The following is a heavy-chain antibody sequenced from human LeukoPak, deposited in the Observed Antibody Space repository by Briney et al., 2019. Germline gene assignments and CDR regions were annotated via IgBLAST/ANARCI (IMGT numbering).Heavy chain of an antibody. CDR1: GGTFRNYA. V-gene: IGHV1-69*04. CDR2: IIPMLSIT. D-gene: IGHD3-22*01. Sequence: SVKVSCKASGGTFRNYAINWVRRAPGQGLEWMGRIIPMLSITNYAQKLQGRVTITADKSTNTAYMELSSLRSEDTAVYYCATYNVDYYDTSDGMDVWGQGTTVTVSS. CDR3: ATYNVDYYDTSDGMDV. J-gene: IGHJ6*02.